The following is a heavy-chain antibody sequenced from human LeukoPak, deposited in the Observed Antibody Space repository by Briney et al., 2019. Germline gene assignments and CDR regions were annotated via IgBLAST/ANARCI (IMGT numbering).Heavy chain of an antibody. V-gene: IGHV1-2*02. CDR1: GYTFTGYY. D-gene: IGHD7-27*01. J-gene: IGHJ6*02. CDR2: INPNSGGT. Sequence: GASVKVSCKASGYTFTGYYMHWVRQAPGQGLEWMGWINPNSGGTNYAQKFQGRVTMTRDTSISTAYMELSRLRSDDTAVYYCARGGDPPGYYYYGMDVWGQGTTVTVSS. CDR3: ARGGDPPGYYYYGMDV.